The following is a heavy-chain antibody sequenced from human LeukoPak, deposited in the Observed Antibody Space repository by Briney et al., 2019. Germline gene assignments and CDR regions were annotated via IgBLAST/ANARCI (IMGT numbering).Heavy chain of an antibody. CDR2: IYHSGST. CDR1: GYSISSGYY. CDR3: ARERISSSGWYGIDY. D-gene: IGHD6-19*01. J-gene: IGHJ4*02. Sequence: SETLSLTCTVSGYSISSGYYWGWIRQPPGKGLEWIGSIYHSGSTYYNPSLKSRVTISVDTSKNQFSLKLSSVTAADTAVYYCARERISSSGWYGIDYWGQGTLVTVSS. V-gene: IGHV4-38-2*02.